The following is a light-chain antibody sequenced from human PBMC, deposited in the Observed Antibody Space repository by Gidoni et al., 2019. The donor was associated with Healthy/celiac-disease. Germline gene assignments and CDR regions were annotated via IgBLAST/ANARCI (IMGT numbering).Light chain of an antibody. V-gene: IGLV1-44*01. Sequence: QSVLTQPPSASGTPVQRVTTSCSGSRSNIGSNTVNWYQQLPGTAPKLLIYSNNQRPSGVPDRFSGSKSGTSASLAISVLQSEDEAEYYCAAWDDSLNGRVFGGGTKLTVL. CDR3: AAWDDSLNGRV. CDR1: RSNIGSNT. CDR2: SNN. J-gene: IGLJ3*02.